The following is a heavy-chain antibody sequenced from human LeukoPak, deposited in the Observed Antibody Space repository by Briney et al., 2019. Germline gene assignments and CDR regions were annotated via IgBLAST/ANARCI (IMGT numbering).Heavy chain of an antibody. V-gene: IGHV4-59*01. CDR3: ARAPIGRHAFDI. CDR2: IYYSGST. J-gene: IGHJ3*02. Sequence: SETLSLTCTVPGGAISSYYWSWIRQPPGKGLEWIGYIYYSGSTNYNPSLKSRVTISVDTSKNQFSLKLSSVTAADTAVYYCARAPIGRHAFDIWGQGTMVTVSS. D-gene: IGHD6-6*01. CDR1: GGAISSYY.